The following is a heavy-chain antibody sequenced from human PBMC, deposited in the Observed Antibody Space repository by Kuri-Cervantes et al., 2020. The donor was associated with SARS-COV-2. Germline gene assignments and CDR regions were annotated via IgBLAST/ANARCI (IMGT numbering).Heavy chain of an antibody. D-gene: IGHD2-21*01. Sequence: GGSLRLSCAASGFTFSSYAMHWVRQAPGKGLEWVSYISSSSSTIYYADSVKGRFTISRDNAKNSLYLQMNSLRAEDTAVYYCAGWTYCGGDCYPAYYFDYWGQGTLVTVSS. CDR1: GFTFSSYA. CDR2: ISSSSSTI. J-gene: IGHJ4*02. CDR3: AGWTYCGGDCYPAYYFDY. V-gene: IGHV3-48*04.